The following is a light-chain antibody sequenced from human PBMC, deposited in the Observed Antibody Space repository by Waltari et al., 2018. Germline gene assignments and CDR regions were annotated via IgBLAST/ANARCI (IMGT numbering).Light chain of an antibody. Sequence: QSALTKPTSVSGSPGQSIPISCTGTSRDVGFYNHVSWYQQYPGKVPQLLIYDVSDRPSGVSSRFSGSKSGNTAFLTISGLQADDEADYYCNSYTGSSSWVFGGGTKVTVL. CDR3: NSYTGSSSWV. J-gene: IGLJ3*02. CDR2: DVS. CDR1: SRDVGFYNH. V-gene: IGLV2-14*01.